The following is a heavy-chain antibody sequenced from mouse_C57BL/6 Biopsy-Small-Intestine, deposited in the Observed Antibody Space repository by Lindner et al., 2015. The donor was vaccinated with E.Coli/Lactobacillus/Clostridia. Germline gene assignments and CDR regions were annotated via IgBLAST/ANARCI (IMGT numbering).Heavy chain of an antibody. D-gene: IGHD1-1*01. J-gene: IGHJ2*01. Sequence: VQLQESGAELAKPGASVKLSCKASGYAFSSYWMHWVKQRPGRGLEWIGRIDPNSGGTKYNEKFKSKATLTVDKPSSTAYMQLGSLTSEDSAVYYCARDYYGSTNFDYWGQGTTLTVSS. CDR2: IDPNSGGT. CDR3: ARDYYGSTNFDY. CDR1: GYAFSSYW. V-gene: IGHV1-72*01.